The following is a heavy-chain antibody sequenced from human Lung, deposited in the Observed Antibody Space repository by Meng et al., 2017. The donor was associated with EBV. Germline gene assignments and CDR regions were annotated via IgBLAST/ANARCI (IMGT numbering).Heavy chain of an antibody. CDR1: GGSVSSGGYY. CDR3: GVGLGSYNSH. V-gene: IGHV4-30-4*01. CDR2: IYSSGST. Sequence: QLQEPGPGLVKPYPTLPLTCAVSGGSVSSGGYYWSWIRQPPGKGLEWIGYIYSSGSTYYNPSLKSRASISIDTSKNQFSLKVTSPTAADTAVYYCGVGLGSYNSHWGQGTLVTVSS. J-gene: IGHJ4*02. D-gene: IGHD1-26*01.